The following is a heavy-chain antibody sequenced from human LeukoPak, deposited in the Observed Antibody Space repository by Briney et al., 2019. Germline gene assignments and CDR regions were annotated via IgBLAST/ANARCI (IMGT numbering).Heavy chain of an antibody. CDR1: GFTFSSYW. J-gene: IGHJ4*02. CDR3: AKVGTGTTSSPNFDY. D-gene: IGHD1-7*01. Sequence: GGSLRLSCAASGFTFSSYWMYWVRQAPGKGLVWVSRINSDGSSTTYADSVKGRFTISRDNSKNTLYLQMNSLGAEDTAVYYCAKVGTGTTSSPNFDYWGQGTLVTVSS. V-gene: IGHV3-74*01. CDR2: INSDGSST.